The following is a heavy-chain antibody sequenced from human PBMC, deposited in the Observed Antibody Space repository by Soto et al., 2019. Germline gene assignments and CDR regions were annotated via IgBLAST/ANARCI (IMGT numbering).Heavy chain of an antibody. J-gene: IGHJ4*02. V-gene: IGHV1-3*01. CDR2: INAGNGNT. CDR1: GYTFTSYA. CDR3: ARVIPGLEGDFDY. Sequence: ASVKVSCKASGYTFTSYAMHWVRQAPGQRLEWMGWINAGNGNTKYSQKFQGGVTITRDTSASTAYMELSNLRSGDTAVDYCARVIPGLEGDFDYWGQGTLVTVSS. D-gene: IGHD2-21*01.